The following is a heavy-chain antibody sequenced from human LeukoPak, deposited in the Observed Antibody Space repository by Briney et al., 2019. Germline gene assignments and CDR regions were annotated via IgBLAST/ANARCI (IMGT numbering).Heavy chain of an antibody. CDR3: AKGKPGYSSSWYFQH. D-gene: IGHD6-13*01. J-gene: IGHJ1*01. CDR1: GFTFSSYS. CDR2: IRYDGSNK. Sequence: GGSLRLSCAASGFTFSSYSMNWVRQAPGKGLEWVAFIRYDGSNKYYADSVKGRFTISRDNSKNTLYLQMNSLRAEDTAVYYCAKGKPGYSSSWYFQHWGQGTLVTVSS. V-gene: IGHV3-30*02.